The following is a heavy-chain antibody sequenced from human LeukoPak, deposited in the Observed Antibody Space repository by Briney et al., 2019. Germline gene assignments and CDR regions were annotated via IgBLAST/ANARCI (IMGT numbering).Heavy chain of an antibody. D-gene: IGHD3/OR15-3a*01. J-gene: IGHJ2*01. Sequence: PSQTLSLTCTVSGDSISSGGYYWSWIRQHPGKGLECIGYIYYTRSTYYNPSLKSRITISVDTYKNQFSLKLSSGTAADTAVYYCARDSGLGYFDLWGRGTLVTVSS. CDR1: GDSISSGGYY. V-gene: IGHV4-31*03. CDR2: IYYTRST. CDR3: ARDSGLGYFDL.